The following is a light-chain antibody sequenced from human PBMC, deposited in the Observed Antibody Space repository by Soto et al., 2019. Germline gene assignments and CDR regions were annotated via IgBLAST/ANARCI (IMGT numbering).Light chain of an antibody. V-gene: IGKV3D-15*01. J-gene: IGKJ5*01. Sequence: TQSPVTLSVSPGERATLSCRASQFVSSNLAWYQQKPGQAPRLLIYGASTRATGIPARFSGSGSGTEFTLTISNLQSEDFAVYFCQQYHNWPPITFGQGTRLEI. CDR1: QFVSSN. CDR2: GAS. CDR3: QQYHNWPPIT.